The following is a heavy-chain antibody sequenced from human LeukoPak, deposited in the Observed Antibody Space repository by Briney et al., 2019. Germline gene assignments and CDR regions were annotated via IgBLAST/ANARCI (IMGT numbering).Heavy chain of an antibody. Sequence: ASVKVSCKASGYTFTSYDINWVRQATGQGLEWMGWMNPNSGNTGYAQKFQGRVTITRNTSISTAHMELSSLRSEDTAVYYCARVNYDYVWGSYRPFDYWGQGTLVTVSS. CDR1: GYTFTSYD. CDR3: ARVNYDYVWGSYRPFDY. CDR2: MNPNSGNT. J-gene: IGHJ4*02. D-gene: IGHD3-16*02. V-gene: IGHV1-8*03.